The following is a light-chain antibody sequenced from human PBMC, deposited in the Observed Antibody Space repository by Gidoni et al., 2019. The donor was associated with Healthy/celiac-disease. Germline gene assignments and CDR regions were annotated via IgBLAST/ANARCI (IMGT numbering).Light chain of an antibody. CDR3: QQLNSYPLT. CDR1: QGSSSY. Sequence: DIQLTQSPSFLSASVGDRVTITCRASQGSSSYLAWYQQKPGKGPKLLIYAASTLQSGVPSRCSGSGSGIEVTLTISSLQPEDVATYYCQQLNSYPLTFGGGTKVEIK. V-gene: IGKV1-9*01. J-gene: IGKJ4*01. CDR2: AAS.